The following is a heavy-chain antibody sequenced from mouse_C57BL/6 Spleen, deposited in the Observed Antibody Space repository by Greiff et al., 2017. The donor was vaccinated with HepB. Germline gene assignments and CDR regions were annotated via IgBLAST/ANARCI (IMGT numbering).Heavy chain of an antibody. V-gene: IGHV1-50*01. Sequence: QVQLQQPGAELVKPGASVKLSCKASGYTFTSYWMQWVKQRPGQGLEWIGEIDPSDSYTNYNQKFKGKATLTVDTSSSTAYMQLSSLTSEDSAVYYCGNYGSSPYYFDYWGQGTTLTVSS. CDR1: GYTFTSYW. J-gene: IGHJ2*01. CDR2: IDPSDSYT. D-gene: IGHD1-1*01. CDR3: GNYGSSPYYFDY.